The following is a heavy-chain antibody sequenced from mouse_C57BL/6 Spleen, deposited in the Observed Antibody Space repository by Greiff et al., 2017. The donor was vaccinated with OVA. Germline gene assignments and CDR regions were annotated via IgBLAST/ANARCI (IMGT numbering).Heavy chain of an antibody. D-gene: IGHD2-5*01. V-gene: IGHV5-16*01. CDR2: INYDGSST. CDR3: ARVPYYSNYDYYAMDY. Sequence: EVKLMESEGGLVQPGSSMKLSCTASGFTFSDYYMAWVRQVPEKGLEWVANINYDGSSTYYLDSLKSRFIISRDNAKNILYLQMSSLKSEDTATYYCARVPYYSNYDYYAMDYWGRGTSVTVSS. J-gene: IGHJ4*01. CDR1: GFTFSDYY.